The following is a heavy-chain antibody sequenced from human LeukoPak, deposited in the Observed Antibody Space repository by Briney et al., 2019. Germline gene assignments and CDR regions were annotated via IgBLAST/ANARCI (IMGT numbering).Heavy chain of an antibody. CDR2: INHSGST. Sequence: SETLSLTCAVYGGSFSGYYWSWIRQPPGKGLEWIGEINHSGSTNYNPSLRSRVTISVDTSKNQFSLKLSSVTAADTAVYYCARGVRYSSGWYSAPYYYYGMDVWGQGTTVTVSS. CDR1: GGSFSGYY. J-gene: IGHJ6*02. V-gene: IGHV4-34*01. CDR3: ARGVRYSSGWYSAPYYYYGMDV. D-gene: IGHD6-19*01.